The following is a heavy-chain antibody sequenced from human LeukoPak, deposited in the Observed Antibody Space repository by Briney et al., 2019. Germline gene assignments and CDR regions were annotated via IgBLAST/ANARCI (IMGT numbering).Heavy chain of an antibody. V-gene: IGHV1-69*13. CDR2: IIPIFGTA. D-gene: IGHD4-17*01. Sequence: SVKVSCKASGGTFSSYAISWVRQAPGQGLEWMGGIIPIFGTANYAQKFQGRVTITADESTSTAYVELSSLRSEDTAVYYCARDRPSHGDYDYWGQGTLVTVSS. CDR3: ARDRPSHGDYDY. J-gene: IGHJ4*02. CDR1: GGTFSSYA.